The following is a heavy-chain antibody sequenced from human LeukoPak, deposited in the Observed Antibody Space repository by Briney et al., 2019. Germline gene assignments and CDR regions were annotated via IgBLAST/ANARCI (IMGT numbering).Heavy chain of an antibody. V-gene: IGHV3-74*01. D-gene: IGHD2-2*01. CDR3: VSFYETY. Sequence: GGSLRLSCAASGNYWMHWVRQAPGKGLVWVSHINGDGSWTTYADSVKGRYTISKDNAKNTVYLQMNNLRAEDTAVYYCVSFYETYWGRGTLVAVSS. CDR2: INGDGSWT. CDR1: GNYW. J-gene: IGHJ4*02.